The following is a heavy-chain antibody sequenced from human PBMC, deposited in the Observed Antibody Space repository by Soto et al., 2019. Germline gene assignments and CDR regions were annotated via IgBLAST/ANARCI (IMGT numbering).Heavy chain of an antibody. CDR1: GFTFSSYG. CDR2: IWYDGSNK. J-gene: IGHJ4*02. CDR3: ARGINGLGGLSSGWYDFDY. V-gene: IGHV3-33*01. Sequence: QVQLVESGGGVVQPGRSLRLSCAASGFTFSSYGMHWVRQAPGKGLEWVAVIWYDGSNKYYADSVKGRFTISRDNSKNTLYLQMNSLRAEDTAVYYCARGINGLGGLSSGWYDFDYWGQGTLVTVSS. D-gene: IGHD6-19*01.